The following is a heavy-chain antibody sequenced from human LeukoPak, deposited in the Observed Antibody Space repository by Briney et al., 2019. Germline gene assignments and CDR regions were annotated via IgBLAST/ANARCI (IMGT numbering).Heavy chain of an antibody. CDR2: IKQDRSEK. D-gene: IGHD3-16*01. CDR1: GFTFTNYW. CDR3: ARARAYDY. Sequence: GGSLRLSCAASGFTFTNYWMSWVRQAPGKGLELVANIKQDRSEKYYVDSVKGRFTISRDNAKNSLYLQMNSLRAEDTAVYYCARARAYDYWGQGTLVTVSS. V-gene: IGHV3-7*01. J-gene: IGHJ4*02.